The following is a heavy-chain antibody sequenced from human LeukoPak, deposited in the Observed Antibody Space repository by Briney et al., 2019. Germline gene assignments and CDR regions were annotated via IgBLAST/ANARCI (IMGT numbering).Heavy chain of an antibody. J-gene: IGHJ6*03. CDR3: ARGSNWNDGSNYYYYMDV. CDR1: GGTFSSYA. V-gene: IGHV1-18*01. D-gene: IGHD1-1*01. CDR2: ISAYNGNT. Sequence: ASVKVPCKASGGTFSSYAISWVRQAPGQGLEWMGWISAYNGNTNYAQKLQGRVTMTTDTSTSTAYMELRSLRSDDTAVYYCARGSNWNDGSNYYYYMDVWGKGTTVTISS.